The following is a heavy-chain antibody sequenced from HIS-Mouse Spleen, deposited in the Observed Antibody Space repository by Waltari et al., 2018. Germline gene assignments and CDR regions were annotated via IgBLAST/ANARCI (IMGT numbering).Heavy chain of an antibody. V-gene: IGHV3-30*18. CDR2: ISDDGSNK. CDR1: GFTFSSDG. J-gene: IGHJ4*02. Sequence: QVQLVESGGGVVQPGRSLRLSCAASGFTFSSDGMHWVRQAPGKGLEWVAVISDDGSNKYYADAVKGRFTISRDNSKNTLYLQMNSLRAEDTAVYYCAKDKHHAFDYWGQGTLVTVSS. CDR3: AKDKHHAFDY.